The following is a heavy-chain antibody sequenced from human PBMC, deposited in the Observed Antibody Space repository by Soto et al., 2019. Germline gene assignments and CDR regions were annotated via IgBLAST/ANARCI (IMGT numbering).Heavy chain of an antibody. Sequence: ASVKVSCKASGYTFTGYYMHWVRQAPGQGLEWMGWINPNSGGTNYAQKFQGWVTMTRDTSISTAYMELSRLRSDDTAVYYCARDSITMVRGPDRNYYYYYSGMDVWGQGTTVTVSS. CDR3: ARDSITMVRGPDRNYYYYYSGMDV. D-gene: IGHD3-10*01. J-gene: IGHJ6*02. V-gene: IGHV1-2*04. CDR1: GYTFTGYY. CDR2: INPNSGGT.